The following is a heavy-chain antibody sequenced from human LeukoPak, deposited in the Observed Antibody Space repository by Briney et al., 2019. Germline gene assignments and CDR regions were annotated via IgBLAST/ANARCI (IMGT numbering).Heavy chain of an antibody. Sequence: PGRSLRLSCAASGFTFSSYGMHWVRQAPGKGLEWVAVILYDGSNKYYADSVKGRFTISRDNSKNTLYLQMNSLRAEDTAVYYCAREREAVPRRYYYDSSGYCLGYWGQGTLVTVSS. D-gene: IGHD3-22*01. J-gene: IGHJ4*02. CDR3: AREREAVPRRYYYDSSGYCLGY. CDR2: ILYDGSNK. CDR1: GFTFSSYG. V-gene: IGHV3-33*01.